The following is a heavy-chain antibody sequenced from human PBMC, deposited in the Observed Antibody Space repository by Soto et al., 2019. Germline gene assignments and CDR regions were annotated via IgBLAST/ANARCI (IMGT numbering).Heavy chain of an antibody. Sequence: QLQLQESGPGLVKPSETLSLTCTGSGGSISSSRYYWGWIRQPPGKGLEWIGSIYYSGSTYYNTSLKSRVTISVDTSKSMFSLKLSSVTAAASAVYYCARHISLGYRYGSPYYYYGMDVWGQGTTVTVAS. CDR2: IYYSGST. D-gene: IGHD5-18*01. CDR1: GGSISSSRYY. V-gene: IGHV4-39*01. J-gene: IGHJ6*02. CDR3: ARHISLGYRYGSPYYYYGMDV.